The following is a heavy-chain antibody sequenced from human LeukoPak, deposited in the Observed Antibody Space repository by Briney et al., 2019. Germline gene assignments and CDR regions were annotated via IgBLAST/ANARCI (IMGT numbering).Heavy chain of an antibody. Sequence: GGSLRLSCAAPGFTFSSYSMNWVRQAPGKGLEWVSSISSSSSYIYYADSVKGRFTISRDNAKNSLYLQMNSLRAEDTAVYYCASKIAAAGRLFDYWGQGTLVTVSS. CDR3: ASKIAAAGRLFDY. D-gene: IGHD6-13*01. CDR1: GFTFSSYS. J-gene: IGHJ4*02. V-gene: IGHV3-21*01. CDR2: ISSSSSYI.